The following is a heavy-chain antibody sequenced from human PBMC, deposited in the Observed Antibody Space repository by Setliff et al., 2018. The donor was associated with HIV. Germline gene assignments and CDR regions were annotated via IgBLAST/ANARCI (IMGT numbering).Heavy chain of an antibody. CDR1: GVSISGHF. Sequence: SETLSLTCLVSGVSISGHFWGWIRQPPGKGLEWIGYIYTSGTTEYNPSLDSRVTISVDTSRDQFSLNLRSVTAADTALYFCARLIHTGLLYFDYWGLGMLVTVSS. V-gene: IGHV4-4*09. J-gene: IGHJ4*02. CDR3: ARLIHTGLLYFDY. CDR2: IYTSGTT. D-gene: IGHD2-8*02.